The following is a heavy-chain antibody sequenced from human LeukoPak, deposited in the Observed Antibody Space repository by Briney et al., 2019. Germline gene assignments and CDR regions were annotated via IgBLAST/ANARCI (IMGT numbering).Heavy chain of an antibody. D-gene: IGHD6-19*01. V-gene: IGHV3-23*01. J-gene: IGHJ4*02. CDR3: ASSSSGWEYYFDY. CDR2: ISGSGGST. Sequence: GGSLRLSCAASGFTFSSYAMSWVPQAPGKGLEWVSAISGSGGSTYYADSVKGRFTISRDNSKNTLYLQMNSLRAEDTAVYYCASSSSGWEYYFDYWGQGTLVTVSS. CDR1: GFTFSSYA.